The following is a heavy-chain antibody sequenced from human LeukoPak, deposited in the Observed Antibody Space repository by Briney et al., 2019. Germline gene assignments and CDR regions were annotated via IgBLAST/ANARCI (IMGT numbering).Heavy chain of an antibody. CDR1: GFTFSDYY. CDR2: ISSSGSTI. D-gene: IGHD3-10*01. Sequence: GGSLRLSCAASGFTFSDYYMSWIRQAPGKGLEWVSYISSSGSTIYYADSVKGRFTIPRDNSKDTPYLQMNSLRAEDTAVYYCATLGSGTYYSLYYFDYWGQGTLVTVSS. CDR3: ATLGSGTYYSLYYFDY. J-gene: IGHJ4*02. V-gene: IGHV3-11*04.